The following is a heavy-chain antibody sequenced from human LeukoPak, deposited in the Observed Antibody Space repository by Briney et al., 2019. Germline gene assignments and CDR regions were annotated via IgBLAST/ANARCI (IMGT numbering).Heavy chain of an antibody. CDR3: ARGGRYCSGGSCYSEPFDY. J-gene: IGHJ4*02. V-gene: IGHV3-23*01. CDR1: GFTFSSYG. D-gene: IGHD2-15*01. Sequence: GGSLRLSCAASGFTFSSYGMNWVRQAPGKGLEWVSAISGSGGSAYYADSVKGRFTISRDNAKNSLYLQMNSLRAEDMAVYYCARGGRYCSGGSCYSEPFDYWGQGTLVTVSS. CDR2: ISGSGGSA.